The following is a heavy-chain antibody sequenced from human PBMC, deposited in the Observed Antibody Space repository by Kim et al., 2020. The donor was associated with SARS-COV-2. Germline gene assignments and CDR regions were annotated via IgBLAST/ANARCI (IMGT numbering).Heavy chain of an antibody. CDR2: IIPIFGTA. J-gene: IGHJ4*02. D-gene: IGHD3-22*01. CDR3: ARATYYYDSSGYRQSPFDY. Sequence: SVKVSCKASGGTFSSYAISWVRQAPGQGLEWMGGIIPIFGTANYAQKFQGRVTITADESTSTAYMELSSLRSEDTAVYYCARATYYYDSSGYRQSPFDYWGQGTLVTGSS. CDR1: GGTFSSYA. V-gene: IGHV1-69*13.